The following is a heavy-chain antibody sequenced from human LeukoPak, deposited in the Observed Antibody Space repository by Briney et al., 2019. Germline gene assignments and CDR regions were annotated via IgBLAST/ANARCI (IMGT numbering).Heavy chain of an antibody. CDR3: ARDLVTVTKGFDI. V-gene: IGHV4-59*11. D-gene: IGHD4-17*01. J-gene: IGHJ3*02. CDR2: ISYIGST. Sequence: SETLSLTCAVSDDSFSSHYWTWIRQPPGKGLEWIWYISYIGSTNYNPSLKSRVTISIDTSKHQFPLKLTSVTAADTAVYYCARDLVTVTKGFDIWGQGTMVSVSS. CDR1: DDSFSSHY.